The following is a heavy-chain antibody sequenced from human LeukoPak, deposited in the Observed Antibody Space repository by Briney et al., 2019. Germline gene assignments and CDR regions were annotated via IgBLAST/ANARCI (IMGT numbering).Heavy chain of an antibody. J-gene: IGHJ4*02. D-gene: IGHD2/OR15-2a*01. V-gene: IGHV3-21*01. Sequence: GGSLRLSCAASGFTFSSYSINWVRQAPGKGLEWVSSISSSSSYIYYADSVKGRFTISRDNAKKSLYLQMNSLRAEDTAVYYCARGVGNFRYYFDYWGQGTLVTVSS. CDR3: ARGVGNFRYYFDY. CDR1: GFTFSSYS. CDR2: ISSSSSYI.